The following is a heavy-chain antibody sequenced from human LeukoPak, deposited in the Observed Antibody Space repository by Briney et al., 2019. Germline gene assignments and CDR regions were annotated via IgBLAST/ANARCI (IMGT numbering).Heavy chain of an antibody. J-gene: IGHJ4*02. D-gene: IGHD5-24*01. CDR3: ARDSADGYNED. CDR1: GGTFSSYA. V-gene: IGHV1-69*04. Sequence: GSSVKVSRKASGGTFSSYAISWVRQAPGQGLEWMGRIIPILGIANYAQKFQGRVTITADKSTSTAYMELSSLRSEDTAVYYCARDSADGYNEDWGQGTLVTVSS. CDR2: IIPILGIA.